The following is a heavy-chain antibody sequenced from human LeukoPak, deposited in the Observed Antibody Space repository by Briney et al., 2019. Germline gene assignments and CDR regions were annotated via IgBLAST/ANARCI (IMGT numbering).Heavy chain of an antibody. D-gene: IGHD3-22*01. Sequence: GGSLRLSCAASGFTFSNYGIHWVRQAPGKGLEWVAAISYDGRNKFSPDSVKGRFTISRDNSKNTLYLQMNSLRPEDTAVYYCAKAPQYSDSSGYFDYWGQGTLVTVSS. CDR1: GFTFSNYG. CDR3: AKAPQYSDSSGYFDY. V-gene: IGHV3-30*18. J-gene: IGHJ4*02. CDR2: ISYDGRNK.